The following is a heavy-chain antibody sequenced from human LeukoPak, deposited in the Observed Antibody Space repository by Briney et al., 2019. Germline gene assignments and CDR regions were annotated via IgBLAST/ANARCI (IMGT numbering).Heavy chain of an antibody. CDR3: ARGAYDFWSGYPIGPFDY. CDR2: IYYSGST. CDR1: GGSISSGGYY. Sequence: SQTLSLTCTVSGGSISSGGYYWSWLRQHPGQDLKWIVYIYYSGSTYYNPYLKSGVNISVDTFKSQFSLKLSSVTAADTAVYYCARGAYDFWSGYPIGPFDYWGKGTLVTVSS. J-gene: IGHJ4*02. V-gene: IGHV4-31*03. D-gene: IGHD3-3*01.